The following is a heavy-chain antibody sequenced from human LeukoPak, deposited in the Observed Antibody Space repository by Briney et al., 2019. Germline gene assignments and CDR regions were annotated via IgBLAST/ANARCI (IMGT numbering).Heavy chain of an antibody. Sequence: GGSLRLSCAASGFTFSSYGMHWVRQAPGKGLEWVAVISYDGSNKYYADSVKGRFTISRDNSKNTLYLQMNSLRAEDTAVYYCAKDPGGSSGYPDAFDIWGQGTMVTVST. J-gene: IGHJ3*02. D-gene: IGHD3-22*01. CDR3: AKDPGGSSGYPDAFDI. CDR2: ISYDGSNK. V-gene: IGHV3-30*18. CDR1: GFTFSSYG.